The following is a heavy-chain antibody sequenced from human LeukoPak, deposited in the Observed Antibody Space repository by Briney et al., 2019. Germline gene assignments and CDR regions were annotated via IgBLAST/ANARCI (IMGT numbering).Heavy chain of an antibody. CDR3: ARPSYAYWYFDL. CDR1: GGSISSSSYY. J-gene: IGHJ2*01. Sequence: SETLSLTCTVSGGSISSSSYYWGWIRQPPGKGLEWIGSIYYSGSTYYNPSLKSRVTISVDTSKNQFSLKLSSVTAADTAVYYCARPSYAYWYFDLWGQGTLVTVSS. V-gene: IGHV4-39*01. CDR2: IYYSGST. D-gene: IGHD3-16*01.